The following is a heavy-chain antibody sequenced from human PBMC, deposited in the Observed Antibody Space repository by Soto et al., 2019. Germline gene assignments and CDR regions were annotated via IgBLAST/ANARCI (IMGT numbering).Heavy chain of an antibody. D-gene: IGHD6-13*01. CDR3: ARNTWQQPRDYYYGMDV. Sequence: QVQLAESGGGVVQPGTSLRLSCAASGFTFSNYVMHWVRQAPGKGLEWVALISYDGSNKYYADSVKGRFTISRDNSKNTLYLKMNSLRIEDTTLYYCARNTWQQPRDYYYGMDVWGQGTTVTVSS. J-gene: IGHJ6*02. CDR2: ISYDGSNK. CDR1: GFTFSNYV. V-gene: IGHV3-30-3*01.